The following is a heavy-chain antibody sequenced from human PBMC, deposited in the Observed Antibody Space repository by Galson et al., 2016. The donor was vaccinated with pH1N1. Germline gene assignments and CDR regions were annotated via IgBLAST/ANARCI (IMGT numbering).Heavy chain of an antibody. V-gene: IGHV3-30*18. CDR2: MSFDGSGK. CDR1: GFTFSSYG. CDR3: AKDQSPYCTGGSCYSKGFDY. J-gene: IGHJ4*02. Sequence: SCKASGFTFSSYGMHWVRQAPGKGLEWVAGMSFDGSGKYYADSVKGRFTISRDKSKNTPYLQMNSLRAEDTAVYYCAKDQSPYCTGGSCYSKGFDYWGQGTLVTVSS. D-gene: IGHD2-15*01.